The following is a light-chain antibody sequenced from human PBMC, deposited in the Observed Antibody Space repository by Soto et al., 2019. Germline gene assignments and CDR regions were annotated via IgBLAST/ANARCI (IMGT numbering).Light chain of an antibody. V-gene: IGKV3-11*01. CDR1: QSVNKH. Sequence: EFVVRQSPATLSVSPRERATLSCSASQSVNKHLAWYQHRPGQAPRLLIYDTSYRATGIPARFSGSGSGTDFTLTISSLEPEDLAVYYCQQRGTVGPGTKVDIK. J-gene: IGKJ3*01. CDR2: DTS. CDR3: QQRGT.